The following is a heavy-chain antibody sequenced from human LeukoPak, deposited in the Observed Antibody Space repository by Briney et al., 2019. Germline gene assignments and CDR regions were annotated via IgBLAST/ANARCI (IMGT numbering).Heavy chain of an antibody. CDR3: ARVSGYGYGYPSPYDY. Sequence: PGRSLRLSCAASGFTFSSYGMHWVRQAPGKGLEWVAVIWYDGSNKYYADSVKGRFTISRDNSKNTLYLQMNSLRAEDTAVYYCARVSGYGYGYPSPYDYWGQGTLVTVSS. CDR1: GFTFSSYG. V-gene: IGHV3-33*01. D-gene: IGHD5-18*01. CDR2: IWYDGSNK. J-gene: IGHJ4*02.